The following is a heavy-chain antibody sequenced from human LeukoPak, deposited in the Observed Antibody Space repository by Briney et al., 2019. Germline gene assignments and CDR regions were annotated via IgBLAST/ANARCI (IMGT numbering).Heavy chain of an antibody. CDR2: LIPIFGTA. V-gene: IGHV1-69*13. Sequence: GASVKVSCKASGVTFSSYAISWVRQAPGQGLEWMGGLIPIFGTANYAQKFQGRVTITADESTSTAYMELSSLRSEDTAVYYCARDGHDSSGYYYGDAFDIWGQGTMVTVSS. J-gene: IGHJ3*02. CDR3: ARDGHDSSGYYYGDAFDI. CDR1: GVTFSSYA. D-gene: IGHD3-22*01.